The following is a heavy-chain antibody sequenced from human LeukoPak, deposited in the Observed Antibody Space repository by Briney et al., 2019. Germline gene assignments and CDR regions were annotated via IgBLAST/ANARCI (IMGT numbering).Heavy chain of an antibody. CDR2: IYPGDSDT. Sequence: GESLKISCKGFGYSFTTYWIGWVRQMPGKGLEWMGIIYPGDSDTRYSPSSQGQVTISADKSISTAYLQWSSLKASDTAMYYCARHQIVGATRSPFDYWGQGTLVTVSS. J-gene: IGHJ4*02. D-gene: IGHD1-26*01. CDR3: ARHQIVGATRSPFDY. CDR1: GYSFTTYW. V-gene: IGHV5-51*01.